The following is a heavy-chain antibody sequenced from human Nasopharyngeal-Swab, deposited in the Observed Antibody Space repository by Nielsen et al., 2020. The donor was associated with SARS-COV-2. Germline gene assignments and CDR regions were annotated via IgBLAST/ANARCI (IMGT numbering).Heavy chain of an antibody. CDR3: AKGIAAAGSRCLDY. Sequence: SLKISCVASGFPFDDYAMHWVRQAPGKGLEWVSGISWNSVSIGYADSVKGRFTISRDNAKNSLYLQMNSLRAEDTALYYCAKGIAAAGSRCLDYWGQGTLVTVSS. J-gene: IGHJ4*02. V-gene: IGHV3-9*01. CDR2: ISWNSVSI. CDR1: GFPFDDYA. D-gene: IGHD6-13*01.